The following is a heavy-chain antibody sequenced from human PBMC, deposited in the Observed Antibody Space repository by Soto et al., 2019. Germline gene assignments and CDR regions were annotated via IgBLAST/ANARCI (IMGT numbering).Heavy chain of an antibody. CDR1: GYTFTDYA. J-gene: IGHJ2*01. D-gene: IGHD3-16*01. Sequence: QVQLVQSGAEVKKPGASVKVSCQASGYTFTDYAIHWVRQAPGQRLEWMGWINAGNGKTKYSQRFQGRVTISMDTSGSIAYMELTTLRSEDTAVYYCTRGGLVHWNFDLWGRGTLVTVSS. CDR2: INAGNGKT. V-gene: IGHV1-3*01. CDR3: TRGGLVHWNFDL.